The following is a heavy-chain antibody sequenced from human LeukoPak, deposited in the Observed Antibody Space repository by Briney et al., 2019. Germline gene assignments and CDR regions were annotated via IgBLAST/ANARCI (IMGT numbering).Heavy chain of an antibody. D-gene: IGHD2-2*01. CDR1: GYTFTGYY. J-gene: IGHJ5*02. CDR2: INPNSGGT. Sequence: ASVKVSCKASGYTFTGYYMHWVRQAPGQGLEWMGWINPNSGGTNYAQKFQGRDTMTRDTSISTAYMELSRLRSDDTAVYYCAREWVPAAILTTNNNWFDPWGQGTLVTVSS. V-gene: IGHV1-2*02. CDR3: AREWVPAAILTTNNNWFDP.